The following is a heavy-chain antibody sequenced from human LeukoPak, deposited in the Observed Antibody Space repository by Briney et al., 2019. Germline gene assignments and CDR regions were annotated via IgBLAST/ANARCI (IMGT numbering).Heavy chain of an antibody. J-gene: IGHJ4*02. CDR2: IKQDGSEK. D-gene: IGHD2-15*01. CDR1: GFTFSSYW. CDR3: AKGYCSGRSCYLLDY. Sequence: GGSLRLSCAASGFTFSSYWMSWVRQAPGKGLEWVANIKQDGSEKYYVDSVKGRFTISRDNAKNSLYLQMNSLRAEDTAVFYCAKGYCSGRSCYLLDYWGQGTLVTVSS. V-gene: IGHV3-7*01.